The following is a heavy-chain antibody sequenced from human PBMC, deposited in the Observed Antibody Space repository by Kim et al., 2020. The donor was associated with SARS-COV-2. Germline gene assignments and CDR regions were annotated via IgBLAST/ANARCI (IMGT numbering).Heavy chain of an antibody. J-gene: IGHJ4*02. CDR3: TTPIAARGYYFDY. D-gene: IGHD6-6*01. CDR2: IKSKTDGGTT. CDR1: GLTFSNAW. Sequence: GGSLRLSCAASGLTFSNAWMSWVRQAPGKGLEWVGRIKSKTDGGTTDYAAPVKGRFTISRDDSKNTLYLQMNSLKTEDTAVYYCTTPIAARGYYFDYWGQGTLVTVSS. V-gene: IGHV3-15*01.